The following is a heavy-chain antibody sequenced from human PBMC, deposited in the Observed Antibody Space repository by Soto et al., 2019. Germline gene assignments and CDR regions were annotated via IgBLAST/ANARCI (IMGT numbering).Heavy chain of an antibody. V-gene: IGHV1-46*03. D-gene: IGHD3-3*01. CDR3: ARDSHDFWSGYSYYFDY. Sequence: GASVKVSCKASGYSFTSYYMHWVRQSPGQGLEWMGIINPSGGSTSYAQKFQGRVTMTRDTSTSTVYMELSSLRSEDTAVYYCARDSHDFWSGYSYYFDYWGQGTLVTVSS. CDR1: GYSFTSYY. J-gene: IGHJ4*02. CDR2: INPSGGST.